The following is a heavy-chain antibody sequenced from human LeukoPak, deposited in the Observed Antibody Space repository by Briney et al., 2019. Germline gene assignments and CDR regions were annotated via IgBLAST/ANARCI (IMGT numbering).Heavy chain of an antibody. D-gene: IGHD2-2*01. Sequence: GGSLRLSCAASGFTLNSYAMTWVRQAPGKGLEWVSSISGTGGNTDYADAVKGRFTISRDNSKNTLYLQMNSLRAEDTAVYYCARVDCSSTSCETSYYYYYGKDVWGRGTTVTVSS. V-gene: IGHV3-23*01. J-gene: IGHJ6*02. CDR2: ISGTGGNT. CDR1: GFTLNSYA. CDR3: ARVDCSSTSCETSYYYYYGKDV.